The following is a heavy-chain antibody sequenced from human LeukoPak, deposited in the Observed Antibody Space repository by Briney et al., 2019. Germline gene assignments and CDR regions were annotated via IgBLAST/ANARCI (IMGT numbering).Heavy chain of an antibody. Sequence: SETLSLTCAVYGGSFIGFHWNWIRQPPGKGLEWIGDINHSGSTNYNPSLTSRVTISVDTSKNQFSLKLSSVTAADTAVYYCAREGYYDSSGSLDYWGQGTLVTVSS. J-gene: IGHJ4*02. CDR1: GGSFIGFH. V-gene: IGHV4-34*01. D-gene: IGHD3-22*01. CDR3: AREGYYDSSGSLDY. CDR2: INHSGST.